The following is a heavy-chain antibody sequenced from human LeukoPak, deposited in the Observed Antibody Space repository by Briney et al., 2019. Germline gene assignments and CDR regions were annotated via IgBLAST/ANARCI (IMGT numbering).Heavy chain of an antibody. CDR2: ISSSTTTI. CDR3: ARDDVGFGEWPDY. D-gene: IGHD3-10*01. V-gene: IGHV3-48*02. Sequence: GGSLRFSCAASGFTFSTYSMNWVRQAPGKGLEWISYISSSTTTIYYADSVKGRFTISRDNAQNSLYLQMTSLRDEDTAVYYCARDDVGFGEWPDYWGQGTLVTVSS. CDR1: GFTFSTYS. J-gene: IGHJ4*02.